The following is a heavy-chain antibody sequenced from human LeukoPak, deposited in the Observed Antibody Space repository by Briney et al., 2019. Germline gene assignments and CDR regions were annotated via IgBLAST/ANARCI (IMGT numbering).Heavy chain of an antibody. J-gene: IGHJ4*02. CDR1: GGSIFSYY. CDR2: IYYSGST. D-gene: IGHD2-15*01. Sequence: SETLSLTCTVSGGSIFSYYWSWIRQPPGKGLEWMGYIYYSGSTNYNPSLKSRVTISVDTSKNQFSLRVSSVTAADTAVYYCARRRHCSGGSCEDFDYWGQGTLVTVSS. CDR3: ARRRHCSGGSCEDFDY. V-gene: IGHV4-59*08.